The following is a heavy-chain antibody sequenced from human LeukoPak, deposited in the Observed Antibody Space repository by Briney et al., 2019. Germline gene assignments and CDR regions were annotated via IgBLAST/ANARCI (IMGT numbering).Heavy chain of an antibody. Sequence: SETLSLTCAVSGGSISRGGYSWSWIRQPPGKGLEWIGYIYHSGSTYYHPSLKSRVTISVDRSKIQFSLKLSSVTAADTAVYYCARVAVNYASSGYYFIAGAFDIWGQGTMVTVSS. D-gene: IGHD3-22*01. V-gene: IGHV4-30-2*01. CDR3: ARVAVNYASSGYYFIAGAFDI. CDR2: IYHSGST. J-gene: IGHJ3*02. CDR1: GGSISRGGYS.